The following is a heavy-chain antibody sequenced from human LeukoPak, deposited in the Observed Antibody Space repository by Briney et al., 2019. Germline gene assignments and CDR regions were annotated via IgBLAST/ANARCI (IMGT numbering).Heavy chain of an antibody. J-gene: IGHJ6*02. D-gene: IGHD2-21*02. V-gene: IGHV4-59*01. CDR1: GGSISSYY. Sequence: SETLPLTCTVSGGSISSYYWSWIRQPPGKGLEWIGYIYYSGSTNYNPSLKSRVTISVDTSKNQFSLKLSSVTAADTAVYYCAREVTPPLGMDVWGQGTTVTVSS. CDR2: IYYSGST. CDR3: AREVTPPLGMDV.